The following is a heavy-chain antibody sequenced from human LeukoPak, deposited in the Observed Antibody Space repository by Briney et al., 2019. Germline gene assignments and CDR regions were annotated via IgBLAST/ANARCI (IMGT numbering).Heavy chain of an antibody. J-gene: IGHJ4*02. CDR3: AHSLSYYYDSPH. CDR1: GFSPSTSGVG. Sequence: SGPTLVKRTPALTLTCTFSGFSPSTSGVGVGWIRQPPGKALERLALIYWNDDKRYSASLKNRLTITKDTSKNQVVLTMTNMDPVDTATYYCAHSLSYYYDSPHWGQGTLVTVS. V-gene: IGHV2-5*01. D-gene: IGHD3-22*01. CDR2: IYWNDDK.